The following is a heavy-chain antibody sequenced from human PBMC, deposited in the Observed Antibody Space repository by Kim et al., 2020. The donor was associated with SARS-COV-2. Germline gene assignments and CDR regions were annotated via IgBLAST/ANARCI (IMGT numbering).Heavy chain of an antibody. D-gene: IGHD3-16*01. V-gene: IGHV3-73*01. CDR2: IRSKASSSAT. CDR3: TSVPATTSPVWVAFD. J-gene: IGHJ3*01. CDR1: GFTFSGSA. Sequence: GGSLRLSCAASGFTFSGSAIHWVRQASGKGLAWVGRIRSKASSSATAYAASGRGSFCISRADSKNTAYMQMNKLKTADTAEYYCTSVPATTSPVWVAFD.